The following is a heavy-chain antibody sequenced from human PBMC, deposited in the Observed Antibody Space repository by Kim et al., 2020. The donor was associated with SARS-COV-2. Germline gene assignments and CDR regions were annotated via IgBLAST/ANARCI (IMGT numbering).Heavy chain of an antibody. J-gene: IGHJ4*02. CDR2: GSNK. D-gene: IGHD6-13*01. Sequence: GSNKYYAASVKGRFTISRDNSKNTLYLQMNSLRAEDTAVYYCAREAAAFDYWGQGTLVTVSS. V-gene: IGHV3-33*01. CDR3: AREAAAFDY.